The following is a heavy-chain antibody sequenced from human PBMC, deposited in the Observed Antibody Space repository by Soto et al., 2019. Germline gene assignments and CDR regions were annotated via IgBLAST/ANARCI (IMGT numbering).Heavy chain of an antibody. Sequence: QVQLVQSGAEVKKPGASVKVSCKASGYTFTSYGISWVRQAPGQGLEWMGWISAYNGNTNYAQKLQGRVTMTTETSTSTAYMELRSLRSDDTAVYCCARPLFGVVIIGHYGMDVWGQGTTVTVSS. CDR1: GYTFTSYG. D-gene: IGHD3-3*01. CDR3: ARPLFGVVIIGHYGMDV. J-gene: IGHJ6*02. V-gene: IGHV1-18*01. CDR2: ISAYNGNT.